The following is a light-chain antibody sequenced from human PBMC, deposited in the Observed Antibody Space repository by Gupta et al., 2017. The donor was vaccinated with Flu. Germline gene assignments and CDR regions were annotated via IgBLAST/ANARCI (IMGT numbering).Light chain of an antibody. Sequence: IVLTQSPDTLSLSPWERATLSCRASQSIRSYLAWYQQNPGQAPRLLIYDASNRATGIPARFSGSGSGTDFTLTISSLEREDFAVYYCQQRGSWPPVITFGQGTRLEIK. V-gene: IGKV3-11*01. CDR1: QSIRSY. J-gene: IGKJ5*01. CDR3: QQRGSWPPVIT. CDR2: DAS.